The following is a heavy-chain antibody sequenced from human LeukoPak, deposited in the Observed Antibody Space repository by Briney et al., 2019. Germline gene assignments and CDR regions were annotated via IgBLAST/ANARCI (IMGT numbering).Heavy chain of an antibody. CDR1: GGSFSGYY. V-gene: IGHV4-34*01. CDR3: ARTWAHYYDFWSGYQFDY. Sequence: SETLSLTCAVYGGSFSGYYWSWIRQPPGKGLEWIGEINHSGSTNYNPSLKSRVTISVDTSKNQFSLKLSSVTAADTAVYYCARTWAHYYDFWSGYQFDYWGQGTLVTVSS. CDR2: INHSGST. D-gene: IGHD3-3*01. J-gene: IGHJ4*02.